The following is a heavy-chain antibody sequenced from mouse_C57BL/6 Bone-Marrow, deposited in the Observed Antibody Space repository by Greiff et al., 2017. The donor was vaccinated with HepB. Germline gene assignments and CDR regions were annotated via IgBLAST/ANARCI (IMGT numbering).Heavy chain of an antibody. J-gene: IGHJ2*01. V-gene: IGHV1-15*01. CDR2: IDPETGGT. D-gene: IGHD1-1*02. CDR1: GYTFTDYE. CDR3: TRPLLFLRGYYFDY. Sequence: QVQLQQSGAELVRPGASVTLSCKASGYTFTDYEMHWVKQTPVHGLEWIGAIDPETGGTAYNQKFKGKAILTADKSSSTAYMELRSLTSEDSAVYYGTRPLLFLRGYYFDYWGQGTTLTVSS.